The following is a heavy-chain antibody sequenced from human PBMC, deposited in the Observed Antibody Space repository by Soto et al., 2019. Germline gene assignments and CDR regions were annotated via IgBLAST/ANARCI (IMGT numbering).Heavy chain of an antibody. CDR1: GGSISSGDYY. J-gene: IGHJ4*02. D-gene: IGHD2-21*02. V-gene: IGHV4-30-4*01. CDR2: IYYSGST. Sequence: QVQLQESGPGLVKPSQTLSLTCTVSGGSISSGDYYWSWIRQPPGKGLEWIGYIYYSGSTYYNPFLKGRVTISVDTSKNQVSLKLSPVTAADTAVYYCARAAADCGGDCYPPTYYFDYWGQGTLVTVSS. CDR3: ARAAADCGGDCYPPTYYFDY.